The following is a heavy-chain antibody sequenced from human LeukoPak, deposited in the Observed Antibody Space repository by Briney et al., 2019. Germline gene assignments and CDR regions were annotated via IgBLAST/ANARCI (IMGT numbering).Heavy chain of an antibody. CDR2: IYFSGST. J-gene: IGHJ4*02. Sequence: SEPQSLTCTVAGGSLSSGGYYWSWIRQHPGEGLEWIGCIYFSGSTYYNPSLKSRVTISVDTSKNQFSLQLSSVTAADTAVYYCARDYYGGNPGYYFDHWGQGTLVTVSS. D-gene: IGHD4-23*01. CDR1: GGSLSSGGYY. V-gene: IGHV4-31*03. CDR3: ARDYYGGNPGYYFDH.